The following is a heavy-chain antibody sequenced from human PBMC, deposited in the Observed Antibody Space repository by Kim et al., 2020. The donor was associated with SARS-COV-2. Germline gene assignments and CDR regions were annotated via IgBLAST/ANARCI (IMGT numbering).Heavy chain of an antibody. J-gene: IGHJ6*02. CDR3: ARDLADSSGYYYYYGMDV. Sequence: GGSLRLSCAASGFTVSSNYMSWVRQAPGKGLEWVSVIYSGGSTYYADSGKGRFTISRDNSKNTLYLQMNSLRAEDTAVYYCARDLADSSGYYYYYGMDVWGQGTTVTVSS. V-gene: IGHV3-66*01. CDR2: IYSGGST. D-gene: IGHD3-22*01. CDR1: GFTVSSNY.